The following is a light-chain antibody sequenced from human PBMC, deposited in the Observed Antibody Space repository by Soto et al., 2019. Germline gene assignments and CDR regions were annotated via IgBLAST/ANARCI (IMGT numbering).Light chain of an antibody. J-gene: IGLJ2*01. CDR1: SSNIGGNS. CDR3: STWDDSLRGLV. V-gene: IGLV1-44*01. CDR2: SNH. Sequence: QTVVTQPPSASGAPGQGISISCSGSSSNIGGNSVSWYRQVPGTAPKLLIFSNHQRPSGVPDRFSGSKSGTSASLAISGLQSEDEADYYCSTWDDSLRGLVFGGGTKVTVL.